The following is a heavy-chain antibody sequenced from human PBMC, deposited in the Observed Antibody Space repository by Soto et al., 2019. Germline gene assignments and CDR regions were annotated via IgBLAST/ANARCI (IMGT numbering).Heavy chain of an antibody. D-gene: IGHD3-22*01. CDR1: GESVSTHSAT. V-gene: IGHV6-1*01. CDR2: TYYRSKWYH. Sequence: QTLSLTCAISGESVSTHSATWYGIRQSASRGLEWLGRTYYRSKWYHDYAVSVKGRITINADTSNNQLSLQLSSVTAADTAVYYCARHDFDSSGYSFSRFDYWGQGTLVTVSS. J-gene: IGHJ4*02. CDR3: ARHDFDSSGYSFSRFDY.